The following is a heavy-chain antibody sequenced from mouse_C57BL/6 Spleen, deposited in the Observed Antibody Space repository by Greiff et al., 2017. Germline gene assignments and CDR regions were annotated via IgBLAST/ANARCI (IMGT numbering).Heavy chain of an antibody. CDR3: ARSGYYGSRVPFDY. CDR2: INPGSGGT. D-gene: IGHD1-1*01. Sequence: VQLQQSGAELVRPGTSVKVSCKASGYAFTNYLIEWVKQRPGQGLEWIGVINPGSGGTNYNEKFKGKATLTADKSSSTAYMQLSSLTSEDSAVDFCARSGYYGSRVPFDYWGQGTTLTVSS. V-gene: IGHV1-54*01. CDR1: GYAFTNYL. J-gene: IGHJ2*01.